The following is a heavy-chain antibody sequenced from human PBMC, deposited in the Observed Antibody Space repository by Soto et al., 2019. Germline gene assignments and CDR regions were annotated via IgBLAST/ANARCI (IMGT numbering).Heavy chain of an antibody. Sequence: GGSLRLSCAASGFAFSTFSMHWVRQAPGKGLEWVSSIGTRGDIYYADSVKGRFTISRDNAKNSLSLQMNSLRAEDTGVYYCAREETAWPLAYGLDVWGQGTTVTVSS. CDR2: IGTRGDI. D-gene: IGHD2-21*02. CDR3: AREETAWPLAYGLDV. V-gene: IGHV3-21*01. CDR1: GFAFSTFS. J-gene: IGHJ6*02.